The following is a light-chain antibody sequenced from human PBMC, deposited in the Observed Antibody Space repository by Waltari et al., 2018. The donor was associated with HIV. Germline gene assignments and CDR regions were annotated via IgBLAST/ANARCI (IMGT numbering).Light chain of an antibody. Sequence: QSALTQPASVSGSPGQSITISFTGTRSAVGAPHPVSWFQHYPGKAPKLLLFEVNNRPSGVSSRVSGSKSGNTASLTISGLQAEDEADYYCSSYTTISTLVFGGGTKLTVL. CDR1: RSAVGAPHP. CDR3: SSYTTISTLV. V-gene: IGLV2-14*01. J-gene: IGLJ2*01. CDR2: EVN.